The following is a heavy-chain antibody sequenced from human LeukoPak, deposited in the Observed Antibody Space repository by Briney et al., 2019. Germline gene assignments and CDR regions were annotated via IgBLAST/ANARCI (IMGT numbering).Heavy chain of an antibody. V-gene: IGHV3-33*06. CDR2: IWDDGSNK. CDR1: GFTFSSYG. CDR3: AKDLRRAISGVVIPVYYYYMDV. Sequence: GRSLRLSCAASGFTFSSYGMHWVRQAPGKGLEWVALIWDDGSNKYYADSVKGRFTIFRDTSKNTLYLQMNSLRAEDTAVYYCAKDLRRAISGVVIPVYYYYMDVWGKGTTVTVSS. J-gene: IGHJ6*03. D-gene: IGHD3-3*01.